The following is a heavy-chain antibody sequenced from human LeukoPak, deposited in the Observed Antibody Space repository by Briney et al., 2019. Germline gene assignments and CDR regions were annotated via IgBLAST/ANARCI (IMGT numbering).Heavy chain of an antibody. CDR3: ARDVAAAGGYFDY. CDR1: GGSISSYY. Sequence: SETLSLTCTVSGGSISSYYWSWIRQPPGKGLEWIGYIYYSGSTNYNPSLKSRVTISVDTSKNQFSLKLSSVTAADTAVYYCARDVAAAGGYFDYGGQGTLVTVSS. D-gene: IGHD6-13*01. CDR2: IYYSGST. J-gene: IGHJ4*02. V-gene: IGHV4-59*01.